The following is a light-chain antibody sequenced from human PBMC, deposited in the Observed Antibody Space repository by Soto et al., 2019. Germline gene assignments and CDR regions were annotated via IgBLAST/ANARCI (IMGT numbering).Light chain of an antibody. Sequence: DIQMTQSPSALSASVGDRVTITCRASQGIRDALGWYQQKPGKAPKRLIYAASSLQSGVPSRVSGSGSATEFTLTISSLQPEDFATYYCLQHNSYPQTFGQGTKVEIK. CDR1: QGIRDA. V-gene: IGKV1-17*01. J-gene: IGKJ1*01. CDR3: LQHNSYPQT. CDR2: AAS.